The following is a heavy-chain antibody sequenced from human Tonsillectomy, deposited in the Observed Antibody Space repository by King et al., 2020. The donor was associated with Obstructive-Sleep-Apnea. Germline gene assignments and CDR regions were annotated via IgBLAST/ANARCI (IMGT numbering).Heavy chain of an antibody. CDR1: GYTFADYY. D-gene: IGHD4-17*01. CDR3: ATVAVSTATFYVDY. CDR2: INPNSGGT. V-gene: IGHV1-2*02. Sequence: VQLVQSGAEVKKPGASVKVSCKASGYTFADYYMYWLRQAPGQGLEWMGWINPNSGGTNYAQKFQGRVTMTRDTSISTAYMELSRLRSDDTAVYYWATVAVSTATFYVDYWGPGTLVTVSP. J-gene: IGHJ4*02.